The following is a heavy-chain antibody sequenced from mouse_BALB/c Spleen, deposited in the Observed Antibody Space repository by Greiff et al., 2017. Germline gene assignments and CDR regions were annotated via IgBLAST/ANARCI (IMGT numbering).Heavy chain of an antibody. CDR3: ALHYYGYYAMDY. CDR1: GFNIKDYY. V-gene: IGHV14-4*02. Sequence: EVQLQQSGAELVRSGASVKLSCTASGFNIKDYYMHWVKQRPEQGLEWIGWIDPENGDTEYAPKFQGKATMTADTSSNTAYLQLSSLTSEDTAVYYCALHYYGYYAMDYWGQGTSVTVSS. CDR2: IDPENGDT. D-gene: IGHD1-2*01. J-gene: IGHJ4*01.